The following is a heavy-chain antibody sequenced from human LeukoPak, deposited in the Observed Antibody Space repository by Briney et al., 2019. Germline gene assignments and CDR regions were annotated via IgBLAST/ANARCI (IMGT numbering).Heavy chain of an antibody. D-gene: IGHD4-17*01. CDR3: ARSTTVTPFDY. Sequence: SETLSLTCAVYGGSFSGYYWSWIRQPPGKGLEWIGEINHSGSTNYNPSLKSRVTISVDTSKNQFSLKLSSVTAADTAVYYCARSTTVTPFDYWGQGTLVTVSS. CDR2: INHSGST. CDR1: GGSFSGYY. V-gene: IGHV4-34*01. J-gene: IGHJ4*02.